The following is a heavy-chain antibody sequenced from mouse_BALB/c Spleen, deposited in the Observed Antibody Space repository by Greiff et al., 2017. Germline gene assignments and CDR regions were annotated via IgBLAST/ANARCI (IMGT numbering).Heavy chain of an antibody. CDR3: ARGWDHFDY. D-gene: IGHD4-1*01. J-gene: IGHJ2*01. CDR2: INSNGGST. V-gene: IGHV5-6-3*01. Sequence: EVHLVESGGGLVQPGGSLKLSCAASGFTFSSYGMSWVRQTPDKRLELVATINSNGGSTYYPDSVKGRFTISRDNAKNTLYLQMSSLKSEDTAMYYCARGWDHFDYWGQGTTLTVSS. CDR1: GFTFSSYG.